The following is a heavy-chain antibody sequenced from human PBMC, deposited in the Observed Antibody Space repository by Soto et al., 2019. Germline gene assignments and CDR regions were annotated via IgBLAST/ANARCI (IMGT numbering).Heavy chain of an antibody. V-gene: IGHV3-15*01. J-gene: IGHJ4*02. D-gene: IGHD2-21*02. CDR1: GFTFSDAW. CDR3: TLHIVVVTAIYNYFVY. CDR2: IKSKADGGTT. Sequence: EVQLVESGGGLVKPGGSLRLSCTASGFTFSDAWMSWVRQAPGEGLEWVGRIKSKADGGTTDYAAPVRGRFTISRDDSKNTLYLQINSLKTEDTAVYYCTLHIVVVTAIYNYFVYWGQGTLVTLSS.